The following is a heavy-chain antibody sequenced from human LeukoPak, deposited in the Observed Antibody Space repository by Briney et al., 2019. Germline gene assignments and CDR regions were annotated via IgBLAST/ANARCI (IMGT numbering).Heavy chain of an antibody. CDR2: IYYSGST. CDR1: GGSISSSSYY. Sequence: SETLSLTCTVSGGSISSSSYYWGWIRQPPGKGLEWIGSIYYSGSTYYNPSLKSRVTISVDTSKNQFSLKLSSVTAADTAVYYCASLPETHDYALYWYFDLWGRGTLVTVSS. J-gene: IGHJ2*01. V-gene: IGHV4-39*01. CDR3: ASLPETHDYALYWYFDL. D-gene: IGHD4-17*01.